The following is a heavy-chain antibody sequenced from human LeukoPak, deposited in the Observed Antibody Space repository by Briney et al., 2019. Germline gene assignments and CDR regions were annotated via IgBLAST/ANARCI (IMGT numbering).Heavy chain of an antibody. V-gene: IGHV4-61*02. D-gene: IGHD2-2*01. CDR3: ARSRGYYYYYMDV. Sequence: SETLSLTCTVSGGSISSGSYYWSWIWQPAGKGLEWIGRIYTSGSTNYNPSLKSRVTISVDTSKNQFSLKLSSVTAADTAVYYCARSRGYYYYYMDVWGKGTTVTVSS. CDR1: GGSISSGSYY. CDR2: IYTSGST. J-gene: IGHJ6*03.